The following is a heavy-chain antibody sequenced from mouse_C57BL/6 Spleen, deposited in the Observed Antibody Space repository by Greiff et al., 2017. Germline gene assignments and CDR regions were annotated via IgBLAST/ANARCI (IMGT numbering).Heavy chain of an antibody. CDR1: GYAFRSYW. D-gene: IGHD2-3*01. V-gene: IGHV1-80*01. CDR2: IYPGDGDT. Sequence: QVQLQQSGAELVKPGASVKISCKASGYAFRSYWMNWVKQRPGKGLEWIGQIYPGDGDTNYNGKFKGKATLTADKSSSTAYMQLSSLTAEASAVYVCATRWLLDAMDYWGQGTSGTVSS. J-gene: IGHJ4*01. CDR3: ATRWLLDAMDY.